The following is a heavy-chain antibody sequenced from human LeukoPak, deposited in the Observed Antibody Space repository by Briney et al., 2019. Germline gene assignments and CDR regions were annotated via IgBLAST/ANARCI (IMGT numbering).Heavy chain of an antibody. J-gene: IGHJ4*02. V-gene: IGHV4-61*02. D-gene: IGHD6-19*01. CDR3: ARAGGGWEYFDY. CDR1: GGSISSGSYY. Sequence: SETLSLTCTVSGGSISSGSYYWSWIRQPAGKGLEWIGRIYTSGSTNYNPSLKSRVTISVDTSKNQFSLKLSSVTAADTAVYYCARAGGGWEYFDYWGQGTLVTVSS. CDR2: IYTSGST.